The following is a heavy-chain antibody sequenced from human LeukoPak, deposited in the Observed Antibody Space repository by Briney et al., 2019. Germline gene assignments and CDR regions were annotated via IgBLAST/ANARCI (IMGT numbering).Heavy chain of an antibody. CDR2: VHHSGSP. Sequence: SETLSLTCTVSGGSISTYYWSWLRQSPGKGLEWIGYVHHSGSPNYSPSLGSRATMSVDTSNNEFSLNLKPVTAADTAVYFCARSGSAGVIFFDPWGQGTLVTVSS. CDR1: GGSISTYY. V-gene: IGHV4-59*01. J-gene: IGHJ5*02. CDR3: ARSGSAGVIFFDP. D-gene: IGHD1-26*01.